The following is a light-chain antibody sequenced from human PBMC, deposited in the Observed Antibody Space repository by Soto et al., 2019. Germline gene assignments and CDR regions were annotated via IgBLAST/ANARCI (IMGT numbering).Light chain of an antibody. Sequence: IVMTQSPATLSVSPGERATFSCRASQSLRTNSLAWYQQKPGQAPRLLISGVYSRAAGIPDRFSGSGSGTDFTLTISRLEPEDFAVYYCQQYDTSPRTFGQGTKVDIK. V-gene: IGKV3-20*01. J-gene: IGKJ1*01. CDR3: QQYDTSPRT. CDR2: GVY. CDR1: QSLRTNS.